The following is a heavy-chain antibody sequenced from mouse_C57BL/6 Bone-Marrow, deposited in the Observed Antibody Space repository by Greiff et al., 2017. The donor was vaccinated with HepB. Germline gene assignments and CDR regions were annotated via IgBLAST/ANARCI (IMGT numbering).Heavy chain of an antibody. J-gene: IGHJ2*01. CDR1: GYTFTSYD. V-gene: IGHV1-85*01. Sequence: QVQLKQSGPELVKPGASVKLSCKASGYTFTSYDINWVKQRPGPGLEWIGWIYPRDGSTKYNEKFKGKATLTVDTSSSTAYMERHSLTAEDSAVYFCARSNWGWFDYWGQGTTLTVSS. CDR3: ARSNWGWFDY. CDR2: IYPRDGST. D-gene: IGHD4-1*01.